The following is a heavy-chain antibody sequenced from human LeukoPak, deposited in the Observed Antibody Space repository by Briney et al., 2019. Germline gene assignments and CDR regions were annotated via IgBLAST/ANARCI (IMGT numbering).Heavy chain of an antibody. CDR1: GYTFTGYY. V-gene: IGHV1-2*02. D-gene: IGHD4-17*01. CDR3: ARESFSTLTSATDAFDI. J-gene: IGHJ3*02. Sequence: GASVKVSCKASGYTFTGYYMHWVRQAPGQGLEWMGWINPKSGGTNSAQRFQGRVTMTRDTSISTAYMELSRLRSDDTAVYYCARESFSTLTSATDAFDIWGQGTMVTVSS. CDR2: INPKSGGT.